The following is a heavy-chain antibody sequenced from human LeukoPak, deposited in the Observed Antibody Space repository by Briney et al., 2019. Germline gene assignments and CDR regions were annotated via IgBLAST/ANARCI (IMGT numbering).Heavy chain of an antibody. CDR1: GGSISSGGYS. Sequence: SETLSLTCAVSGGSISSGGYSWSWIRQPPGKGLEWIGYIYYSGTTYYNPSLKSRITMSIDTSKNHFSLRLNSVTAADTAVYFCARGDSGASEYFQDWGQGTLVTVSS. CDR3: ARGDSGASEYFQD. CDR2: IYYSGTT. D-gene: IGHD6-25*01. J-gene: IGHJ1*01. V-gene: IGHV4-30-2*01.